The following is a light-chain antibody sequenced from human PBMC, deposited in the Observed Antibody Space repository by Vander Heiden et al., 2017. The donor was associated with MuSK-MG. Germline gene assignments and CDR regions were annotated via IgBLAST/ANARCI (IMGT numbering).Light chain of an antibody. CDR3: QAGDRSTAV. J-gene: IGLJ2*01. CDR2: VDS. CDR1: NLGDNF. Sequence: SYELTQPPSVSVSPGQTASITCSGVNLGDNFACWYPQMPDQPHVLVIYVDSKRPAGPPARFAGSDSGNTATLTIGGTQAMDEADYYCQAGDRSTAVFGGGTKLTVL. V-gene: IGLV3-1*01.